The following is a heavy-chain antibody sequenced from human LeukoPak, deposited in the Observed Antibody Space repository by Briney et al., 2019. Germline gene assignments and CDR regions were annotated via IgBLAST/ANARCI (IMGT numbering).Heavy chain of an antibody. J-gene: IGHJ4*02. CDR2: INAGNGNT. CDR1: GYTFTSYA. Sequence: WASVKVSCKASGYTFTSYAMHWVRQAPGQRLEWMGWINAGNGNTKYSQKFQGRVTITRDTSASTAYMELSSLRSEDTAVYYCARSFARDYDILTGYYIGDYWGQGTLITVSS. V-gene: IGHV1-3*01. CDR3: ARSFARDYDILTGYYIGDY. D-gene: IGHD3-9*01.